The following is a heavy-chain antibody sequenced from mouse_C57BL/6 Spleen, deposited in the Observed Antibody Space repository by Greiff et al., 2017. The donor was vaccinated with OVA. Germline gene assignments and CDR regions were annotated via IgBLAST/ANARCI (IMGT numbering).Heavy chain of an antibody. CDR1: GYTFTSYW. Sequence: QVQLQQPGAELVRPGSSVKLSCKASGYTFTSYWMHWVKQRPIQGLEWIGNIDPSDSETHYNQKFKDKATLTVDKSSSTAYMQLSSPTSEDSAVYYCARVDDGYSYYFDYWGQGTTLTVSS. J-gene: IGHJ2*01. CDR3: ARVDDGYSYYFDY. CDR2: IDPSDSET. V-gene: IGHV1-52*01. D-gene: IGHD2-3*01.